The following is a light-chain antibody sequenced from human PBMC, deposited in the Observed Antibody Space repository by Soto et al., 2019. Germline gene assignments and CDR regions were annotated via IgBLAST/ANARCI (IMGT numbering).Light chain of an antibody. CDR2: GAS. CDR1: QSVSGSY. V-gene: IGKV3-20*01. J-gene: IGKJ2*01. CDR3: PQYGSSPPRNT. Sequence: EIVLTQSPDTLSLSPGERATLSCRASQSVSGSYLAWYQQRPGQPPRLLIYGASSRATGIPERFSGSGSGTDFTLTISRLEPEDFAVYYCPQYGSSPPRNTFGQGTKLEIK.